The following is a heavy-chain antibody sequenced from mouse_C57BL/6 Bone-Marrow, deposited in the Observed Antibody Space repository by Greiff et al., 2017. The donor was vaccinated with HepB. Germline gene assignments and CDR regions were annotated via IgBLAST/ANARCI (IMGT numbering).Heavy chain of an antibody. CDR1: GFTFSDYG. D-gene: IGHD4-1*01. CDR3: ARVGLSWFAY. CDR2: ISSGSSTI. Sequence: EVKLVESGGGLVKPGGSLKLSCAASGFTFSDYGMHWVRQAPEKGLEWVAYISSGSSTIYYANTVKGRCTISRVNAKNTLFLQMTSLRSEDTAMYYCARVGLSWFAYWGQGARVTVSA. J-gene: IGHJ3*01. V-gene: IGHV5-17*01.